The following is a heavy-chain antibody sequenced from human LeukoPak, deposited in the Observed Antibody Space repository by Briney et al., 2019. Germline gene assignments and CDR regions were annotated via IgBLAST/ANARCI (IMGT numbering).Heavy chain of an antibody. CDR3: VRDYGSGSYCIYY. CDR2: INAGNGNT. CDR1: GYTFTSYA. V-gene: IGHV1-3*01. J-gene: IGHJ4*02. D-gene: IGHD3-10*01. Sequence: ASVKVSCKASGYTFTSYAMHWVRQAPGQRLAWMGWINAGNGNTKYSQKFQGRVTITRDTSASTAYMELSSLRSEDTAVYYCVRDYGSGSYCIYYWGQGTLVTVSS.